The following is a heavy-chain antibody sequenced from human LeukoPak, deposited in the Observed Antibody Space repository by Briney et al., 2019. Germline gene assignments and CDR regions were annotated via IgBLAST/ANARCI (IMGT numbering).Heavy chain of an antibody. J-gene: IGHJ3*01. CDR3: AAAKDGAFDF. CDR1: GFTFSSSA. Sequence: ASVKVSCKSSGFTFSSSAVHWVRQARGQRLEWIGWIVVGSGNTNYAQKFQQRVTLSRDMSTSTAYLELSSLGSEDTAIYYCAAAKDGAFDFWGPGTLVTVSS. V-gene: IGHV1-58*01. CDR2: IVVGSGNT. D-gene: IGHD2-15*01.